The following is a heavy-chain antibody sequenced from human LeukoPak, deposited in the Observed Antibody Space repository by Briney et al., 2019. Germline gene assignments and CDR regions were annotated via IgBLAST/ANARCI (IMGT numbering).Heavy chain of an antibody. J-gene: IGHJ4*02. V-gene: IGHV3-23*01. CDR2: ITGIGGGT. D-gene: IGHD3-10*01. Sequence: PGGSLRLSCAGSGFMFEHYAMNWGRHAPGRGLEWVSVITGIGGGTYYAESVEGRFTVSRDNSKNTVYLQMNSLRADDTAVYYCAKDGGSTLPYYFDWWGQGTLVTVAS. CDR3: AKDGGSTLPYYFDW. CDR1: GFMFEHYA.